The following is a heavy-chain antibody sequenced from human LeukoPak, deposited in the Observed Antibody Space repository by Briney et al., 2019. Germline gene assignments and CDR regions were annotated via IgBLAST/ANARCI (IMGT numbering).Heavy chain of an antibody. D-gene: IGHD2-21*01. Sequence: PGGSLRLSCAASGFSFGDYYMDWVRQAPGKGLEGVGSKRNKVNSYTTEYAAAVKGTFIISTDDSKKSLYLQMNGLKTEDTAVYFCARSISKRDFDYWGQGTLVTVSS. V-gene: IGHV3-72*01. CDR2: KRNKVNSYTT. J-gene: IGHJ4*02. CDR1: GFSFGDYY. CDR3: ARSISKRDFDY.